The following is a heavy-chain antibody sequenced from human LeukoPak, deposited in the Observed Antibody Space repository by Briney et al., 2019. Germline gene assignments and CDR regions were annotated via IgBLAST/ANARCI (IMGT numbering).Heavy chain of an antibody. V-gene: IGHV1-2*02. CDR2: INPNSGGT. CDR3: AREPLKNAGMVATNFDY. D-gene: IGHD5-12*01. J-gene: IGHJ4*02. CDR1: GYTFTGYY. Sequence: ASVKVSCKASGYTFTGYYMHWVRQAPGQGLEWMGWINPNSGGTNYAQKFQGRVTMTRDTPISTAYMELSRLRSDDTAVYYCAREPLKNAGMVATNFDYWGQGTLVTVSS.